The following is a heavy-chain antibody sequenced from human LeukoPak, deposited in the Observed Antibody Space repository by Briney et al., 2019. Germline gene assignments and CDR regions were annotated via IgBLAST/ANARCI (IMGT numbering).Heavy chain of an antibody. CDR3: AKAFPWSW. Sequence: GGSLRLSCAASGFTFKLYWMHWVRQVPGKRPVWVSRINDDGSDTIYADSVRGRFTISRDDAKNTVYLQMNSLRAEDTAVYYCAKAFPWSWWGQGTLVTVSS. CDR1: GFTFKLYW. V-gene: IGHV3-74*01. J-gene: IGHJ4*02. D-gene: IGHD2-15*01. CDR2: INDDGSDT.